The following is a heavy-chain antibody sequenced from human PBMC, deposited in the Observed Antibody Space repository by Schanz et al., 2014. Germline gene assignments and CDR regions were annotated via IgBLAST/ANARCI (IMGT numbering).Heavy chain of an antibody. Sequence: VQLVESGGGLVQPGGSLRLSCAASGFSVGNKYMNWVRQAPGKGLEWVALVSSDGNNDYYTDSVKGRFTISGDSSKYTVYLQMNSLRADDTAVYYCAKGPYYYYYMDVWGNGTTVTVSS. CDR1: GFSVGNKY. V-gene: IGHV3-30*18. CDR3: AKGPYYYYYMDV. CDR2: VSSDGNND. J-gene: IGHJ6*03.